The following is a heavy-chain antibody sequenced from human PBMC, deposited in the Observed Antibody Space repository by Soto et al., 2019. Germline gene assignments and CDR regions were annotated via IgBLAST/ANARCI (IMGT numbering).Heavy chain of an antibody. CDR2: ISYDGSNN. V-gene: IGHV3-30*03. CDR3: ALLVSGSYSGYFDY. D-gene: IGHD1-26*01. CDR1: GFTFSRYG. J-gene: IGHJ4*02. Sequence: QVQLVESGGGVLQPGRSLRLSCAASGFTFSRYGMHWVRHAPGKGLEWVAVISYDGSNNYYADSVKGRFTISRDNSKNTLDLQMNSLRAEDTAVYYCALLVSGSYSGYFDYWGQGTLVTVSS.